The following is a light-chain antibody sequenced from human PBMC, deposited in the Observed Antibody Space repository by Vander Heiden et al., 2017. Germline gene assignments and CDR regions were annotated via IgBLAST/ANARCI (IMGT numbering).Light chain of an antibody. Sequence: QPALTQPASVSGSPRHPITISCTGTSSDVGSYNLVSWYQHHPGKTPKLMIYEGTKRPSGVSNRFSGSKSDNTASLTISGLQAEDEADYYCCSYASSSSAVVFGGGTKLTVL. J-gene: IGLJ2*01. CDR1: SSDVGSYNL. V-gene: IGLV2-23*01. CDR2: EGT. CDR3: CSYASSSSAVV.